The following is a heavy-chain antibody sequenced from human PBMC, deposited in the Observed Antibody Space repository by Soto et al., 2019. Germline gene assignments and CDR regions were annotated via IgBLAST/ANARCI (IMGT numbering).Heavy chain of an antibody. CDR1: GGSISRYY. J-gene: IGHJ5*02. Sequence: PSETLSLTCTVSGGSISRYYWSWIRQPPGKKLEWIGYIYYSGITNYNPSLKSRVTISVDTSKNQFSLKLSSVTAADTAVYYCERVEGGSGSIPTIGPWGEGTLVTVAS. CDR3: ERVEGGSGSIPTIGP. D-gene: IGHD3-10*01. CDR2: IYYSGIT. V-gene: IGHV4-59*01.